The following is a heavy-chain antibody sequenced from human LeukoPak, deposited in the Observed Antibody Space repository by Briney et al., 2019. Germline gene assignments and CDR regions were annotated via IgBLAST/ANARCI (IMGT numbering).Heavy chain of an antibody. J-gene: IGHJ4*02. Sequence: GGSLRLSCAASGFTFSSYWMSWVRQAPGKGLEWVANIKQDGSGKYYVDSVKGRFTISRDNAKNSLYLQMNSLRAEDTAVYYCARDVGYYDSSGYCDYWGQGTLVTVSS. CDR1: GFTFSSYW. D-gene: IGHD3-22*01. CDR3: ARDVGYYDSSGYCDY. CDR2: IKQDGSGK. V-gene: IGHV3-7*01.